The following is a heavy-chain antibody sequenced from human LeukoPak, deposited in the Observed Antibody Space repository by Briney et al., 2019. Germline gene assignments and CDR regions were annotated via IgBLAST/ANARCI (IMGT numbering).Heavy chain of an antibody. Sequence: GASVKVSCKASGYTFTGYYMHWVRQAPGQGLEWMGWINPNSGGTNYAQKFQGRVTMTRDTSISTAYMEPSRLRSDDTAVYYCARYYIEGRCFDYWGQGTLVTVSS. D-gene: IGHD3-10*01. CDR3: ARYYIEGRCFDY. J-gene: IGHJ4*02. V-gene: IGHV1-2*02. CDR2: INPNSGGT. CDR1: GYTFTGYY.